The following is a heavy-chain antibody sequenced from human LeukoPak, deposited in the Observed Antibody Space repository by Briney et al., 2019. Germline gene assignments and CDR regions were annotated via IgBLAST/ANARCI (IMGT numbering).Heavy chain of an antibody. V-gene: IGHV5-51*01. J-gene: IGHJ3*02. D-gene: IGHD1-26*01. CDR1: GYSFTSYW. CDR2: IYPGDSDT. CDR3: ATTTAEDAFDI. Sequence: GESLKISCKASGYSFTSYWIGWVRQMPGKGLEWMGIIYPGDSDTRYSPSFRVQVTISADKSISTPYLQWSSLKASDSAMYYCATTTAEDAFDIWGQGTMVTVSS.